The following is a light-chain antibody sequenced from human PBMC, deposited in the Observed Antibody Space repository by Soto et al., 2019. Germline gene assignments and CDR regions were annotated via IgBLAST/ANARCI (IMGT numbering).Light chain of an antibody. CDR1: QSVGSF. CDR3: QQYGDRPWT. V-gene: IGKV3-20*01. Sequence: EIVLTQSPATLSLSPGERATLSCRASQSVGSFLAWYQQKPGQAPRLLIYGASSRATGIPDRFSGGGSGTDFTLIINRLEPEDFGVYYCQQYGDRPWTFGQGTKVDIK. CDR2: GAS. J-gene: IGKJ1*01.